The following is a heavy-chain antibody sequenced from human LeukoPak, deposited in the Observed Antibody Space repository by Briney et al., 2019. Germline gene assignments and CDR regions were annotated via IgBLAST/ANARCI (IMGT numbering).Heavy chain of an antibody. CDR1: GYTFTTHY. CDR2: INPHSGGT. V-gene: IGHV1-2*02. CDR3: AREGWELLRAFDI. J-gene: IGHJ3*02. Sequence: GASVAVSFTASGYTFTTHYIHWVRQAPAQGLAWMGWINPHSGGTNYAQKFQGRVTMTRDTSISVVYMELSSQRSDDTAVYYCAREGWELLRAFDIWGQGTMVTVSS. D-gene: IGHD1-26*01.